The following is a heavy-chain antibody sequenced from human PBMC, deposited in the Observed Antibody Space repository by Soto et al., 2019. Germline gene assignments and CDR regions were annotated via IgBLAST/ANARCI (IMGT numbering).Heavy chain of an antibody. J-gene: IGHJ4*02. CDR3: ARDQGYYGSGRSDY. Sequence: GGSLRLSCAASGFTFSSYGMHWVRQAPGKGLEWVAVIWYDGSNKYYADSVKGRFTISRDNSKNTLYLQMNSLRAEDTAVYYCARDQGYYGSGRSDYWGQGTLVTVSS. CDR2: IWYDGSNK. V-gene: IGHV3-33*01. CDR1: GFTFSSYG. D-gene: IGHD3-10*01.